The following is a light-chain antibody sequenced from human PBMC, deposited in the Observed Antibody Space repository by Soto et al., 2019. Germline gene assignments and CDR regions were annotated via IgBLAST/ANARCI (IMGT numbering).Light chain of an antibody. V-gene: IGKV3-11*01. CDR1: EDVDIY. Sequence: EVVLTQSPATLSLSPGGRATLSCRASEDVDIYLAWYHQRPGQSPRHLIYDTSKRATGIPARYTGTGSGTDFTLTLSSLEPEDVAVYYCQQRFSWPPWTFGQGTKVEIK. J-gene: IGKJ1*01. CDR2: DTS. CDR3: QQRFSWPPWT.